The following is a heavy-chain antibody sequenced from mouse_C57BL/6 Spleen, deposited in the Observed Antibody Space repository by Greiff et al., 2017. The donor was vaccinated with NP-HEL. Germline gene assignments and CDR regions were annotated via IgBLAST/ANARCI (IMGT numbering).Heavy chain of an antibody. CDR2: ISSGGDYI. CDR1: GFTFSSYA. D-gene: IGHD1-3*01. J-gene: IGHJ4*01. Sequence: EVKLMESGEGLVKPGGSLKLSCAASGFTFSSYAMSWVRQTPEKRLEWVAYISSGGDYIYYADTVKGRFTISRDNARNTLYLQMSSLKSEDTAMYYCTRDPPLYSPYYAMDYWGQGTSVTVSS. CDR3: TRDPPLYSPYYAMDY. V-gene: IGHV5-9-1*02.